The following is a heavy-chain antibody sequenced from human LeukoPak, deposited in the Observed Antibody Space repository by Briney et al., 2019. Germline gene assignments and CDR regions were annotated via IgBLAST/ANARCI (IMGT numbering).Heavy chain of an antibody. CDR3: TRDRSYPIWYFDL. V-gene: IGHV1-8*01. Sequence: GASVEVSCKASGYTFSSYDFNWVRQAAGQRLEWMGWMNPNSGTTGYAQKFQGRITMTRNTSINTAYMHLSSLTSDDTAVYYCTRDRSYPIWYFDLWGRGTLVTVSS. J-gene: IGHJ2*01. CDR2: MNPNSGTT. CDR1: GYTFSSYD.